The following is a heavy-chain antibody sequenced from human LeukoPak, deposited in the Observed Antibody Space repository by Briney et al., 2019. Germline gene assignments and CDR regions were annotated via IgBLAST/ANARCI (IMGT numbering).Heavy chain of an antibody. D-gene: IGHD7-27*01. CDR1: GFTFSDYW. CDR3: TTYKNWVAGDV. CDR2: IKQDGSEE. V-gene: IGHV3-7*01. Sequence: GGSLRLSCAASGFTFSDYWMSWVRQAPGKGPEWVATIKQDGSEEHYVDSVKGRFTVSRDNARNSLFLQMNSLRVEDTAVYYCTTYKNWVAGDVWGQGTTVSVSS. J-gene: IGHJ6*02.